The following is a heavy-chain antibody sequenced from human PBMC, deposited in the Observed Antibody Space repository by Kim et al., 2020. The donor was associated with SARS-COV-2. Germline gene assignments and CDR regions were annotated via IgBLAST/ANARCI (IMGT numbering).Heavy chain of an antibody. J-gene: IGHJ6*02. CDR1: GGSISSGGYY. D-gene: IGHD3-10*01. CDR2: IYYSGST. CDR3: ARDPFSRMVRGVIIRNGMDV. Sequence: SETLSLTCTVSGGSISSGGYYWSWIRQHPGKGLEWIGYIYYSGSTYYNPSLKSRVTISVDTSKNQFSLKLSSVTAADTAVYYCARDPFSRMVRGVIIRNGMDVWGQGTTVTVSS. V-gene: IGHV4-31*03.